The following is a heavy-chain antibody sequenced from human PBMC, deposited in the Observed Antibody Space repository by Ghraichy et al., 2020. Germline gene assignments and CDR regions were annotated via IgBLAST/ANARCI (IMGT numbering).Heavy chain of an antibody. Sequence: GGSLRLSCAASGFTFGRHWIDWVRQAPGKGLEWVAPIKQDASGKYYVASVKGRFTISRDNAKNSVFLQMNSLRAEDTAVYYCARDDRANDYGDYAGAFDIWGQGAMVIVS. CDR1: GFTFGRHW. CDR3: ARDDRANDYGDYAGAFDI. CDR2: IKQDASGK. D-gene: IGHD4-17*01. V-gene: IGHV3-7*01. J-gene: IGHJ3*02.